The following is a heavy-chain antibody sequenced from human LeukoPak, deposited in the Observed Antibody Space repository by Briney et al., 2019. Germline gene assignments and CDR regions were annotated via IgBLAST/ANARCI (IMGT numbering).Heavy chain of an antibody. CDR2: IIPIFGTA. CDR1: GGTFSSYA. V-gene: IGHV1-69*05. Sequence: SVKVSCKASGGTFSSYAISWVRQAPGQGLEWMGRIIPIFGTANYAQKFQGRVTITTDESTSTAYMELSSLRSEDTAVYYCARSGSSGWYREFDYWGHGTLVTVSS. J-gene: IGHJ4*01. CDR3: ARSGSSGWYREFDY. D-gene: IGHD6-19*01.